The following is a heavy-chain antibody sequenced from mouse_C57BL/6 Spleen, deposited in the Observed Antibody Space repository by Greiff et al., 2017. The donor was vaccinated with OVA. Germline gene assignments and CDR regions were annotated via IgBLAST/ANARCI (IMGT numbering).Heavy chain of an antibody. CDR3: VGLYYYGMDY. CDR1: GFSFNTYA. V-gene: IGHV10-1*01. Sequence: EVKLMESGGGLVQPKGSLKLSCAASGFSFNTYAMNWVRQAPGKGLEWVARIRSKSNNYATYYADSVKDRFTISRDDSESMLYLQMNNLKTEDTAMYYCVGLYYYGMDYWGQGTSVTVSS. J-gene: IGHJ4*01. CDR2: IRSKSNNYAT.